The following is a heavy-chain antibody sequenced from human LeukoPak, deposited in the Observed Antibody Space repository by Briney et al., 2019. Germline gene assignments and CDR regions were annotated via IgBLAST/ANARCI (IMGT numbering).Heavy chain of an antibody. CDR2: ISSAGSII. V-gene: IGHV3-48*03. D-gene: IGHD3-16*02. CDR1: GFTFSSYE. CDR3: VRGLTIIGYRYFQH. J-gene: IGHJ1*01. Sequence: GGSLKLSCAASGFTFSSYEMHWVRQASGKGLEWISYISSAGSIIYYADSVKGRCTISRDNPKSSLYWQMSSRRAEDTAIYYCVRGLTIIGYRYFQHWGQGTLVIVSS.